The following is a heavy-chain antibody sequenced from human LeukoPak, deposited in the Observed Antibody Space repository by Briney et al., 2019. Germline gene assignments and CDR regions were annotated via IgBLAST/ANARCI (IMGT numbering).Heavy chain of an antibody. CDR1: GFTFSSYE. CDR3: ARLVGYYGSGSYLD. D-gene: IGHD3-10*01. J-gene: IGHJ4*02. CDR2: ISSSGSTI. Sequence: GGSLRLSCAASGFTFSSYEMNWVRQAPGKGLEWVSYISSSGSTIYYADSVKGRFTISRDNAKNSLYLQMNSLRAEDTAVYYCARLVGYYGSGSYLDSGQGTLVTVSS. V-gene: IGHV3-48*03.